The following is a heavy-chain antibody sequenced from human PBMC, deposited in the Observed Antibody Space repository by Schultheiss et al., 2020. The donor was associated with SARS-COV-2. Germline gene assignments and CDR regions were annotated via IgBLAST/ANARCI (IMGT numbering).Heavy chain of an antibody. CDR2: IYYSGST. J-gene: IGHJ4*02. Sequence: SETLSLTCTVSGGSISSGGYYWSWIRQHPGKGLEWIGYIYYSGSTYYNPSLKSRVTISVATSKSQFSLKLNSVTAADTAVYYCARHLFVGYSNSFDYWGQGTLVTVSS. CDR3: ARHLFVGYSNSFDY. V-gene: IGHV4-31*03. CDR1: GGSISSGGYY. D-gene: IGHD4-11*01.